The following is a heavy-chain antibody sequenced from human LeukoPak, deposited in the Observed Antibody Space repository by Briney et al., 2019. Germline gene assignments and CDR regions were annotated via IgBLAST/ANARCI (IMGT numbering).Heavy chain of an antibody. V-gene: IGHV3-23*01. D-gene: IGHD6-13*01. CDR3: AKDGSSWYKAGFEYFQH. Sequence: TGGSLRLSCAASGFTFSSYAMSWVRQAPGKGLEWVSAISGSGGSTYYADSVKGRFTISRDNSKNTLYLQMNSLRAEDTAVYYCAKDGSSWYKAGFEYFQHWGQGTLVTVSS. CDR1: GFTFSSYA. J-gene: IGHJ1*01. CDR2: ISGSGGST.